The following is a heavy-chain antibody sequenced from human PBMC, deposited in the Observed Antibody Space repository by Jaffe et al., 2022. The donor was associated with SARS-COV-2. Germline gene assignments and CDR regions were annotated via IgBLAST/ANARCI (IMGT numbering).Heavy chain of an antibody. Sequence: QVQLVQSGAEVKKPGASVKVSCKASGYTFTSYGISWVRQAPGQGLEWMGWISAYNGNTNYAQKLQGRVTMTTDTSTSTAYMELRSLRSDDTAVYYCARDPVERGYSGYMGNYYYYYGMDVWGQGTTVTVSS. J-gene: IGHJ6*02. V-gene: IGHV1-18*01. CDR1: GYTFTSYG. CDR2: ISAYNGNT. CDR3: ARDPVERGYSGYMGNYYYYYGMDV. D-gene: IGHD5-12*01.